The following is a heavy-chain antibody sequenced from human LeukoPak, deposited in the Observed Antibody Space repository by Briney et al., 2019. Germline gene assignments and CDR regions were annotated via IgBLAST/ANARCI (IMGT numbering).Heavy chain of an antibody. D-gene: IGHD3-10*01. V-gene: IGHV3-23*01. CDR1: GFTFSSYA. J-gene: IGHJ5*02. CDR3: AKSPTWFGSXSPFDP. CDR2: ISGSGGST. Sequence: GSLRLSCAASGFTFSSYAMSWVRQAPGKGLEWVSAISGSGGSTYYADSVKGRFTISRDNSKNTLYLQMNSLRAEDTAVYYCAKSPTWFGSXSPFDPWGQGTLVTVSS.